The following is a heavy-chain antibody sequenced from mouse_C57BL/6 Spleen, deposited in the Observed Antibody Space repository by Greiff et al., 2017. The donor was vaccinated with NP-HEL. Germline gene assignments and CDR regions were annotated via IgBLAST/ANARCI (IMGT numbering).Heavy chain of an antibody. CDR3: ARNFDSNYYYAMDY. CDR2: IWSGGST. J-gene: IGHJ4*01. D-gene: IGHD2-5*01. Sequence: VQLQQSGPGLVQPSQSLSITCTVSGFSLTSYGVHWVRQSPGKGLEWLGVIWSGGSTDYNAAFISRLSISKDNSKSQVFFKMNSLEADDTAIYYCARNFDSNYYYAMDYWGQGTSVTVSS. V-gene: IGHV2-2*01. CDR1: GFSLTSYG.